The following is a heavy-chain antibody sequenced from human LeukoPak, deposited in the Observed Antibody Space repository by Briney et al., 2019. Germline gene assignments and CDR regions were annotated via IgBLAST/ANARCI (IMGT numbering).Heavy chain of an antibody. CDR1: EGTFGGYS. CDR2: INPIFNIL. CDR3: AAGRRLGELFFDY. V-gene: IGHV1-69*13. Sequence: ASVKVSCKASEGTFGGYSIDWLRQAPGQGLDWVGGINPIFNILYYAQNFQGRVTITADESTNTAYLELDSLKHDDTAVYYCAAGRRLGELFFDYWGQGTLVTVSS. J-gene: IGHJ4*02. D-gene: IGHD3-10*01.